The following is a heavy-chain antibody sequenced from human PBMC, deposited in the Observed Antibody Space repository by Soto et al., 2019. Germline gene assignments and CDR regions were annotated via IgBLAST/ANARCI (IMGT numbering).Heavy chain of an antibody. CDR2: IRTKPNSYAT. Sequence: PGGSLRLSGAGSGFSFSGSSLHWVRQESWKGLEWLGRIRTKPNSYATAYAASVKGRFTISRDDSKNTAYLQMNSLKTQDTAIYYCARLNSDILSTFVWLDPWGQGTLVPVSP. CDR3: ARLNSDILSTFVWLDP. V-gene: IGHV3-73*01. D-gene: IGHD5-12*01. J-gene: IGHJ5*02. CDR1: GFSFSGSS.